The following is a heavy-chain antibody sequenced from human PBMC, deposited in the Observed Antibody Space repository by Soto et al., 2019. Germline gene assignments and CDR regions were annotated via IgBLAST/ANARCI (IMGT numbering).Heavy chain of an antibody. CDR1: GGSISSGGYY. J-gene: IGHJ6*02. CDR2: IYYSGST. V-gene: IGHV4-31*03. Sequence: SETLSLTCTVSGGSISSGGYYWSWIRQHPGKGLEWIGYIYYSGSTYYKPSLKNRVTISVDTSKKQFSLKLSSVTAADTAVYYCAGLRYCSGGSCSYYYYGMDVWGQGTTVTVSS. CDR3: AGLRYCSGGSCSYYYYGMDV. D-gene: IGHD2-15*01.